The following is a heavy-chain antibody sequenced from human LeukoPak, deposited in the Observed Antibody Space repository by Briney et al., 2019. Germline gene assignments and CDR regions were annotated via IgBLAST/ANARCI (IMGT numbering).Heavy chain of an antibody. CDR3: ARSVSSLFAFGTSWPGGFDF. D-gene: IGHD2-15*01. Sequence: SETLSLTCTVSGGSISRYYWSWIRQSPGRGLEWIGYMFSSGSPNYNPSLRSRVTISEDTSKNQFSLMLTSVTAADTAVYYCARSVSSLFAFGTSWPGGFDFWGLGALVTVSS. CDR1: GGSISRYY. V-gene: IGHV4-59*01. J-gene: IGHJ4*02. CDR2: MFSSGSP.